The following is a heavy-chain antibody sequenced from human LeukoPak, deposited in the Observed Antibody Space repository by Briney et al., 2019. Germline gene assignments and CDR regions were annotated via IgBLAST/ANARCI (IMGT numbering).Heavy chain of an antibody. Sequence: PGGSLRLSCAASGFTFSRHWMTWVRQAPGKGLEWVANIKHDGSEKNSVDSVKGRFTISRDNAKNSLYLQMNSLRAEDTAVYYCATPLDYYDRSDSHQGGDWGQGTLVTVSS. D-gene: IGHD3-22*01. J-gene: IGHJ4*02. CDR2: IKHDGSEK. CDR3: ATPLDYYDRSDSHQGGD. CDR1: GFTFSRHW. V-gene: IGHV3-7*03.